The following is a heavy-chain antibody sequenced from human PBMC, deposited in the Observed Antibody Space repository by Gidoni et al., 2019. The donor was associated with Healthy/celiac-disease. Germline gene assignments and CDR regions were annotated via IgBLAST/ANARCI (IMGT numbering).Heavy chain of an antibody. J-gene: IGHJ4*02. CDR2: ISGSGVST. V-gene: IGHV3-23*01. CDR3: AKDIGEWLRLSRE. CDR1: GFTFSSYA. D-gene: IGHD5-12*01. Sequence: EVQLLESGGGLVQPGGSLRLSCAASGFTFSSYAMSWVRQAPGKGLEWVSAISGSGVSTYYADSVKGRFTIFRDISKNTLYLLMNSLRVEDTAVYYCAKDIGEWLRLSREWGQGTLVTVSS.